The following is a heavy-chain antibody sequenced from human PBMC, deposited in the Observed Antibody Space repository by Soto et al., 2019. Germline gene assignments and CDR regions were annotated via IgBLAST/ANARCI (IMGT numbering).Heavy chain of an antibody. D-gene: IGHD3-22*01. CDR2: INSDGSST. CDR3: AREGYYDSSGLRGLDY. V-gene: IGHV3-74*01. J-gene: IGHJ4*02. Sequence: EVQLVESGGGLVQPGGSLRRSCAASGFTFSSYWMHWVRQAPGKGLVWVSRINSDGSSTSYADSVKGRFTISRDNAKNTLYLQMNSLRAEDTAVYYCAREGYYDSSGLRGLDYWGQGTLVTVSS. CDR1: GFTFSSYW.